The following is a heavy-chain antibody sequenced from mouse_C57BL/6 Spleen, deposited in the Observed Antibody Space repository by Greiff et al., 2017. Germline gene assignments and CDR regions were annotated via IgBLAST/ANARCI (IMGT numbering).Heavy chain of an antibody. D-gene: IGHD2-1*01. V-gene: IGHV5-4*03. Sequence: DVMLVESGGGLVKPGGSLKLSCAASGFTFSSYAMSWVRQTPEKRLEWVATISDGCSYTYYPDNVKGRFTISRDNAKNNLYLQMSHLKSEDTAMYYCAKVYGNYEAMDYWGQGTSVTVSS. CDR3: AKVYGNYEAMDY. J-gene: IGHJ4*01. CDR2: ISDGCSYT. CDR1: GFTFSSYA.